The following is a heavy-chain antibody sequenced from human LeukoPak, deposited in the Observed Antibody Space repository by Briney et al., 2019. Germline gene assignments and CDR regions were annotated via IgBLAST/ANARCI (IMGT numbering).Heavy chain of an antibody. J-gene: IGHJ3*02. CDR1: GFTFSSYS. Sequence: PGGSLRLSCAASGFTFSSYSMNWVRQAPGKGLEWVSSISSSSSYIYYADSVKGRFTISRDNAKNSLYLQMNSLRAEDTAVYYCARVRPVAPNAFDIWGQGTMVTVSS. D-gene: IGHD4-23*01. V-gene: IGHV3-21*01. CDR2: ISSSSSYI. CDR3: ARVRPVAPNAFDI.